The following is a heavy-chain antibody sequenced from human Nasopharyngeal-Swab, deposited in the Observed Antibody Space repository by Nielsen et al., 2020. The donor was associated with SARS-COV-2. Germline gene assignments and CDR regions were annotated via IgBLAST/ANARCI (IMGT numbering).Heavy chain of an antibody. Sequence: ASVKVSCKASGYTFTSYYMHWVRQAPGQGLEWMGIINPSGGSTSYAQKFQGRVTMTRDTSTSTAYMELSSLRSEDTAVYYCARDGFWGLRLGELSLYLAGMDVWGQGTTVTVSS. CDR2: INPSGGST. V-gene: IGHV1-46*01. J-gene: IGHJ6*02. CDR1: GYTFTSYY. CDR3: ARDGFWGLRLGELSLYLAGMDV. D-gene: IGHD3-16*02.